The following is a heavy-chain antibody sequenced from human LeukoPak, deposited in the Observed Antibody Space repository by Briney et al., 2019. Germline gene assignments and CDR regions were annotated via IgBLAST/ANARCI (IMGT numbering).Heavy chain of an antibody. CDR3: VRDESAVPTFRFDY. V-gene: IGHV3-7*01. J-gene: IGHJ4*02. CDR2: IKEDGSHK. Sequence: GGSLRLSCAVSGFSFSNYRMSWVRQAPGKGLEWGGNIKEDGSHKNYVGSVKGRFTISRDNAKNSLYLEMNSLRAEDTAVYYCVRDESAVPTFRFDYWGQGTLVTVSS. CDR1: GFSFSNYR. D-gene: IGHD1-1*01.